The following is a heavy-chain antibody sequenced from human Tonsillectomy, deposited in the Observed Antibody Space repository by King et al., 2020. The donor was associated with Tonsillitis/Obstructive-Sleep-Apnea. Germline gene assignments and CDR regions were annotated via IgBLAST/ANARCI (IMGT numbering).Heavy chain of an antibody. CDR1: GFTFSSYT. CDR2: IRGNIRT. CDR3: AKTDGGDYFYMDV. Sequence: VQLVESGGGLVQPGGSLRLSCAASGFTFSSYTIAWVRQAPGKGLEGVAGIRGNIRTYYEDSVKGRFNISRDNSKNNLFLQMNSLTAEDTAVYYCAKTDGGDYFYMDVWGKGTTVTVSS. J-gene: IGHJ6*03. D-gene: IGHD3-16*01. V-gene: IGHV3-23*04.